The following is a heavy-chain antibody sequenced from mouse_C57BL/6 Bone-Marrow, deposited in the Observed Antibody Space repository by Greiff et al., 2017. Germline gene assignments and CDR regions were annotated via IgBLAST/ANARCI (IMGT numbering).Heavy chain of an antibody. J-gene: IGHJ4*01. Sequence: VQLQQSGPELVKPGASVKISCKASGYSFTGYYMNWVKQSPEKSLEWIGEINPSTGGTTYNQKFTAKATLTVDKASITAYMQLKSLTSEDSAVYYCARYDLYAMDYWGQGTSVTVSS. CDR3: ARYDLYAMDY. CDR2: INPSTGGT. CDR1: GYSFTGYY. V-gene: IGHV1-42*01. D-gene: IGHD2-3*01.